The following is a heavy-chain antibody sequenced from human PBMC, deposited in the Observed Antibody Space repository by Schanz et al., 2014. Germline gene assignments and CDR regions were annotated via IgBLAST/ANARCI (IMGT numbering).Heavy chain of an antibody. CDR3: ARDRGYCSGGSCLTFDY. Sequence: QVQLVESGGGVVQPGRSLRLSCAASGFTFSDYYMSWIRQAPGKGLEWVSYISGTTTYTNYADSVKGRFTVSRDNARNSLYLHMNTLGAEDTAVYYCARDRGYCSGGSCLTFDYWGQGTLVTVSS. D-gene: IGHD2-15*01. CDR2: ISGTTTYT. J-gene: IGHJ4*02. CDR1: GFTFSDYY. V-gene: IGHV3-11*06.